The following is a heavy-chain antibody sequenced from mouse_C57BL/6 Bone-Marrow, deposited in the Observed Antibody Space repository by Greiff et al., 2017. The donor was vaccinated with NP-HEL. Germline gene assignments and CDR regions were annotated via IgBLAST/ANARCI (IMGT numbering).Heavy chain of an antibody. Sequence: DVMLVESGGGLVKPGGSLKLSCAASGFTFSDYGMHWVRQAPEKGLEWVAYISSCSSSIYYADTLKGRFTMSSDNAKNTLSLQMTSLGSEGEAMYCYARNRRDFDYWGQGATLTVS. CDR2: ISSCSSSI. J-gene: IGHJ2*01. CDR1: GFTFSDYG. CDR3: ARNRRDFDY. V-gene: IGHV5-17*01.